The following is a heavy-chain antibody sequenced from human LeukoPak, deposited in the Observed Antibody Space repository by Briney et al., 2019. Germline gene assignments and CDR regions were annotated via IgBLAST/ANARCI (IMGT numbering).Heavy chain of an antibody. D-gene: IGHD2-15*01. CDR1: GFTFDDYG. V-gene: IGHV3-20*01. CDR2: INWNGGST. J-gene: IGHJ4*02. Sequence: GGSLRLSCAAPGFTFDDYGMSRVRQAPGKGLEWVSGINWNGGSTGYADSVKGRFTISRDNAKNSLYLQMNSLRAEDTALYHCARGASGGSYTLFDYWGQGTLVTVSS. CDR3: ARGASGGSYTLFDY.